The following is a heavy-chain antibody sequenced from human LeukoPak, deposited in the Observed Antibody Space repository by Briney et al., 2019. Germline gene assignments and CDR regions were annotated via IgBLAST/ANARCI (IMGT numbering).Heavy chain of an antibody. CDR3: ALAYCGGDCYSGSDALDI. Sequence: SETLSLTCTVSGGSISSSSYYWGWIRQPPGQGLEWIGSIYYSGSTYYNPSLKSRVTISVDTSKNQFSLKLSSVTAADTAVYYCALAYCGGDCYSGSDALDIWGQGTMVTVSS. V-gene: IGHV4-39*01. CDR2: IYYSGST. J-gene: IGHJ3*02. D-gene: IGHD2-21*02. CDR1: GGSISSSSYY.